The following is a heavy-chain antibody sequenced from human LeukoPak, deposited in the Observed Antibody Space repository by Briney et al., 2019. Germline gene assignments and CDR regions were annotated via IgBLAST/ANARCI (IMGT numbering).Heavy chain of an antibody. Sequence: PGGSLRLSCTASGFTFSNYWMTWVRQAPGKGLEWVANIKQDGSQTYFVDSVRGRFSISRDNAKNSVYLEANSLRAEDTAVYYCVRDTGGSGSYPDYWGQGTLVTVSA. CDR2: IKQDGSQT. CDR1: GFTFSNYW. V-gene: IGHV3-7*01. J-gene: IGHJ4*02. D-gene: IGHD1-26*01. CDR3: VRDTGGSGSYPDY.